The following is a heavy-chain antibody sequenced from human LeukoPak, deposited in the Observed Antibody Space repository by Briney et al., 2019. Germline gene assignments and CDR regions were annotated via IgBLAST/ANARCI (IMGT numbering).Heavy chain of an antibody. D-gene: IGHD3-10*01. Sequence: ASVKVSCTASGYTFTSYDINWVRQATGQGLEWMGWMNPNSGNTGYAQKFQGRVTMTRNTSISTAYMELSSLRSEDTAVYYCARGGWFGELPPGDYWGQGTLVTVSS. CDR2: MNPNSGNT. CDR3: ARGGWFGELPPGDY. J-gene: IGHJ4*02. CDR1: GYTFTSYD. V-gene: IGHV1-8*01.